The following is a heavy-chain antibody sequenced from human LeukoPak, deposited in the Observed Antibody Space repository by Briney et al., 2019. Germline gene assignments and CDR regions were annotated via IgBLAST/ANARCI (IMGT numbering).Heavy chain of an antibody. Sequence: PSETLSLTCTVSGGSISSYYWSWIRQPPGKGLERIGYIYYSGSTNYNPSLKSRVTISVDTSKNQFSLKLSSVTAADTAVYYCARSLRYFDWLAGFDPWGQGTLVTVSS. CDR3: ARSLRYFDWLAGFDP. CDR2: IYYSGST. CDR1: GGSISSYY. J-gene: IGHJ5*02. D-gene: IGHD3-9*01. V-gene: IGHV4-59*01.